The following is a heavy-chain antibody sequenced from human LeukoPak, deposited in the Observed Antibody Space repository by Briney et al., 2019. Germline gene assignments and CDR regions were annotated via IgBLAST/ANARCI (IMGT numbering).Heavy chain of an antibody. J-gene: IGHJ5*02. V-gene: IGHV4-39*01. CDR2: IYYSGST. D-gene: IGHD6-19*01. CDR1: GGSISSSTYY. Sequence: SETLSLTCTVSGGSISSSTYYWGWIRQPPGKGPEWIGSIYYSGSTYYNPSLKSRVTISIDTSKNQFSLRLTSVTAADTAVYHCATIAVVGKPTPWGQGTLVTVSS. CDR3: ATIAVVGKPTP.